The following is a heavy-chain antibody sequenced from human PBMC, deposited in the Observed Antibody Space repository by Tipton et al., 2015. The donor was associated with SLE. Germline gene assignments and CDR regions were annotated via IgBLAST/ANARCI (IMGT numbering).Heavy chain of an antibody. D-gene: IGHD5-24*01. J-gene: IGHJ3*02. CDR2: INHSGST. V-gene: IGHV4-34*08. CDR3: ATRAVEDAFDI. CDR1: GFTFGDYA. Sequence: LRLSCTASGFTFGDYAMSWVRQAPGKGLEWIGEINHSGSTNYNPSLKSRVTISVDTSKNQFSLKLSSVTAADTAVYYCATRAVEDAFDIWGQGTMVTVSS.